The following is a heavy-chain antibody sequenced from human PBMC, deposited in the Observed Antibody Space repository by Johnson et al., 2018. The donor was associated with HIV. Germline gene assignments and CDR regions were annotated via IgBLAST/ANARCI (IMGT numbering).Heavy chain of an antibody. D-gene: IGHD1-26*01. CDR1: GFTFSSYG. Sequence: VHLVESGGGVVQPGGSLRLSCAASGFTFSSYGMHWVRQAPGKGLEWVAFIRFAGSNKYYAASVKGRFTISRDNSKNTLYLQMNSLRAEDTAVYYCAKDGGKWELPNAFDIWGQGTMVTVSS. CDR3: AKDGGKWELPNAFDI. J-gene: IGHJ3*02. V-gene: IGHV3-30*02. CDR2: IRFAGSNK.